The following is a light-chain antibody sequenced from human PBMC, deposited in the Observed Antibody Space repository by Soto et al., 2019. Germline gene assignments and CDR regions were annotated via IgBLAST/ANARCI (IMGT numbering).Light chain of an antibody. CDR3: QQRRNWPPFT. CDR1: QSVSSY. J-gene: IGKJ3*01. V-gene: IGKV3-11*01. Sequence: EIVLTQSPATLSLSPGERATLSCRASQSVSSYLAWYQQEPGQAPRLLIYDASNRATGIPARFSGSGSGTDFTLTISSLEPEDFAVYYCQQRRNWPPFTLGPGTKVDI. CDR2: DAS.